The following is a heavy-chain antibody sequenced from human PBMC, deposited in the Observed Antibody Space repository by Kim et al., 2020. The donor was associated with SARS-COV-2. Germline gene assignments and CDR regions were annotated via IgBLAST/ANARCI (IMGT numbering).Heavy chain of an antibody. CDR3: ARGSFGELFVDLFD. V-gene: IGHV1-18*01. CDR2: ISAYNGNT. CDR1: GYTFTSYG. Sequence: ASVKVSCKASGYTFTSYGISWVRQAPGQGLEWMGWISAYNGNTNYAQKLQGRVTMTTDTSTSTAYMELRSLRSDDTAVYYCARGSFGELFVDLFDWGQGTLVTVSS. D-gene: IGHD3-10*01. J-gene: IGHJ4*02.